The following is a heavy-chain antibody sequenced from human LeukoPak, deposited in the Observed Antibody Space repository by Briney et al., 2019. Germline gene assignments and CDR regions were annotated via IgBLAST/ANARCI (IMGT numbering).Heavy chain of an antibody. CDR2: INHSGST. V-gene: IGHV4-34*01. J-gene: IGHJ6*03. D-gene: IGHD5-18*01. CDR1: GGSFSGYY. CDR3: ARGTRLSGYSYGPYYYYYMDV. Sequence: SETLSLTCAVYGGSFSGYYWSWIRQPPGKGLEWIGEINHSGSTNYNPSPKSRVTISVDTPKNQFSLKLSSVTAADTAVYYCARGTRLSGYSYGPYYYYYMDVWGKGTTVTVSS.